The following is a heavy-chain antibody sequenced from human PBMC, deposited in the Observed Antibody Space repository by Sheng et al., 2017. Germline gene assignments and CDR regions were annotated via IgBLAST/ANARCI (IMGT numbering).Heavy chain of an antibody. J-gene: IGHJ4*02. Sequence: EMQLVESGGGLVQPGGSLRLSCAASEFTFSTYGMSWVRQAPGKGLEWVSAISGSGGSANYADSVKGRFTISRDNSKNTLYLHMNSLRAEDTAVYYCARGIESCTTTSCYYYFDSWGRGTLVTVSS. D-gene: IGHD2-2*01. V-gene: IGHV3-23*04. CDR1: EFTFSTYG. CDR3: ARGIESCTTTSCYYYFDS. CDR2: ISGSGGSA.